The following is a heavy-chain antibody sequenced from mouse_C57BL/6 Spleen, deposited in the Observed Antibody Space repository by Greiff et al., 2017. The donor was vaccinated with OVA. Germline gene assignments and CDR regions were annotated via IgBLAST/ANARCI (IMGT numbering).Heavy chain of an antibody. CDR3: ASSLIDGYPDY. CDR2: IHPNSGST. D-gene: IGHD2-3*01. Sequence: VQLQQSGAELVKPGATVKLSCKASGYTFTSYWMHWVKQRPGQGLEWIGMIHPNSGSTNYNEKFKSKATLTVDKSSSTAYMQLSSLTSEDSAVYYCASSLIDGYPDYWGQGTTLTVSS. CDR1: GYTFTSYW. J-gene: IGHJ2*01. V-gene: IGHV1-64*01.